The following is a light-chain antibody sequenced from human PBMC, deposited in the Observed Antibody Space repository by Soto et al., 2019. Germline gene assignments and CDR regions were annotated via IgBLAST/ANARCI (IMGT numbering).Light chain of an antibody. CDR2: AAS. V-gene: IGKV1-39*01. CDR1: HNISNL. Sequence: DIQMTQSPSSLAASVGDRVTITCRASHNISNLLNWYQQKPGMAPKLLIFAASSLQSGVPSRFTGSASGAHFTLTISSLQPEDFATYYCQQSSTIPRTFGRGTKVEIK. CDR3: QQSSTIPRT. J-gene: IGKJ1*01.